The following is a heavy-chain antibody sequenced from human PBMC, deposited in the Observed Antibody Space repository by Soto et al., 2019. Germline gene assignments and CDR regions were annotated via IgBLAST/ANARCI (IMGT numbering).Heavy chain of an antibody. Sequence: GXSVKVSCNTSGGTFISSAINWVRQAPGQGLEWMGGIVPMFDITNYAQNFQGRVTVTADESTSTAYMELSSLRSEDTAVYYCATVAGKAMAFLYLDHWGQGTLVTVPS. CDR2: IVPMFDIT. D-gene: IGHD6-19*01. V-gene: IGHV1-69*13. J-gene: IGHJ4*02. CDR3: ATVAGKAMAFLYLDH. CDR1: GGTFISSA.